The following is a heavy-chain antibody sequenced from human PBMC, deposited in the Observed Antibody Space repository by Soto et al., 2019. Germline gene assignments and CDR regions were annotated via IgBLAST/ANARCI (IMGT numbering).Heavy chain of an antibody. CDR2: ISASGDTT. CDR1: GFTFISYA. J-gene: IGHJ4*02. CDR3: LKDPYDKIWGSSVRYFDH. V-gene: IGHV3-23*01. D-gene: IGHD3-16*01. Sequence: EVQLLESGGGLVQPGGSLRLSCTASGFTFISYAMSWVRQSPGKGLEWVSAISASGDTTYDADSVKGRFTISRDNSKNTMYLQMNSLRADDTAVYFCLKDPYDKIWGSSVRYFDHWGQGTLVTVSS.